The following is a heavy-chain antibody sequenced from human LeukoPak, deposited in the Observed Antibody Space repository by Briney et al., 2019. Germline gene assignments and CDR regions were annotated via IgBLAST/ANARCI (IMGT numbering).Heavy chain of an antibody. CDR1: GFTFSSYS. CDR3: AKDSPVLTI. J-gene: IGHJ3*02. Sequence: PGGSLRLSCAASGFTFSSYSMSWVRQAPGKGLEWVSAVTGSGGGTYYADSVKGRFTISRDNSKDTLYPQMNSLRADDTAVYYCAKDSPVLTIWGQGTMVTVSS. D-gene: IGHD3-10*01. CDR2: VTGSGGGT. V-gene: IGHV3-23*01.